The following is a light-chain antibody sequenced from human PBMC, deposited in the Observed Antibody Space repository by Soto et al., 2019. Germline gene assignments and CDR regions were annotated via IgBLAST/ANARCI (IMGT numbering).Light chain of an antibody. CDR1: QSVSSIF. J-gene: IGKJ1*01. Sequence: EIVLTQSPGTLSLSPGERATLCCRASQSVSSIFLAWYHQKPCKAPRLLIYGASNRASDIPDRLSGGVSGTDFTLAITRLEPEDFAVYYCQQYGSSPAFGQGTKVDIK. CDR2: GAS. CDR3: QQYGSSPA. V-gene: IGKV3-20*01.